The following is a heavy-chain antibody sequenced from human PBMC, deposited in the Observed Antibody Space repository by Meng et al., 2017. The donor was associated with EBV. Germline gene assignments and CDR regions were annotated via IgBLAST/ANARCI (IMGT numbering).Heavy chain of an antibody. CDR3: ARNGVATWGWFDP. D-gene: IGHD6-13*01. CDR1: VYTFSSFY. J-gene: IGHJ5*02. CDR2: LNHSRGST. Sequence: QVVRVEGVAEGEKRWGLVKMSAQESVYTFSSFYVAGWGRAPARGVVWVGILNHSRGSTTNSQKYQGSVTKTRAKDTSTVYMKHMSLMSADAAVYYCARNGVATWGWFDPWGQGTLVTVSS. V-gene: IGHV1-46*01.